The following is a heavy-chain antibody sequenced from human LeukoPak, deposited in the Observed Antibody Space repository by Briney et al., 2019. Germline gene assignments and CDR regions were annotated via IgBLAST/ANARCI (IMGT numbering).Heavy chain of an antibody. CDR1: GDSINAYY. Sequence: SETLSLTCTVSGDSINAYYWGWIRQPPGKGREWSGYIYFSGTTKYNPSLESRVTISVDTSKNQFSLKLSSVTAADTSVYYCARRRAEGGSNGHYNWFDPWGQGILVTVSS. J-gene: IGHJ5*02. D-gene: IGHD6-13*01. CDR3: ARRRAEGGSNGHYNWFDP. CDR2: IYFSGTT. V-gene: IGHV4-59*08.